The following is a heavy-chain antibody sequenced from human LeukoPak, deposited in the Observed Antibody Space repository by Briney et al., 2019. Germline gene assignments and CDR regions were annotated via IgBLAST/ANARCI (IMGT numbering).Heavy chain of an antibody. D-gene: IGHD3-10*01. CDR1: GGSISSSSYY. V-gene: IGHV4-39*07. Sequence: SETLSLTCTVSGGSISSSSYYWGWIRQPPGKGLEWIGSIYYSGSTYYNPSLKSRVTISLDTSKNQLSLKLSSVTAADTAVYYCARAKVNYYGSGSYLDHWGQGTLVTVSS. CDR3: ARAKVNYYGSGSYLDH. J-gene: IGHJ4*02. CDR2: IYYSGST.